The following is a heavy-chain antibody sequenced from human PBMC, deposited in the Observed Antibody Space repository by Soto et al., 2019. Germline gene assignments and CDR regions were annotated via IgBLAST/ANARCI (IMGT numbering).Heavy chain of an antibody. J-gene: IGHJ4*02. D-gene: IGHD6-19*01. CDR1: GFTFSSYG. CDR3: ARGVAGVYFDY. Sequence: GGSLRLSCAASGFTFSSYGMHWVRQAPGKGLEWVAVIWYDGSNKYYADSVKGRFTISRDNSKNTLYLQMNSLRAEDTAAYYCARGVAGVYFDYWGQGTLVTVSS. CDR2: IWYDGSNK. V-gene: IGHV3-33*01.